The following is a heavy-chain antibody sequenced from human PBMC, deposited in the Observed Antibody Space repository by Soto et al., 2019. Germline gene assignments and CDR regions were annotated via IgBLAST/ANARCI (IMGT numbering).Heavy chain of an antibody. V-gene: IGHV3-48*02. CDR2: ISSSSSTI. CDR3: ARGGALWFGESNWFDP. Sequence: GESLKISCAASGFTFSSYSMNWVRQAPGKGLEWVSYISSSSSTIYYADSVKGRFTISRDNAKNSLYLQMNSLRDEDTAVYYCARGGALWFGESNWFDPWGQGTLVTVSS. D-gene: IGHD3-10*01. J-gene: IGHJ5*02. CDR1: GFTFSSYS.